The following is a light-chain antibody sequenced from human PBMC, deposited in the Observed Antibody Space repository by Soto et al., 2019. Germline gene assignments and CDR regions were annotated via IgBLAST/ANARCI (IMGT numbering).Light chain of an antibody. CDR2: DTS. J-gene: IGKJ5*01. Sequence: ESVLTQSPGTLSLSPGERATLSCRASQSLTNSFIAWYQQRPGQAPRLLIYDTSSRASGIPDRFSGSGSGTDFTLTISRLETEDFAVYYCQQFSSSPITFGQGTRLEI. V-gene: IGKV3-20*01. CDR3: QQFSSSPIT. CDR1: QSLTNSF.